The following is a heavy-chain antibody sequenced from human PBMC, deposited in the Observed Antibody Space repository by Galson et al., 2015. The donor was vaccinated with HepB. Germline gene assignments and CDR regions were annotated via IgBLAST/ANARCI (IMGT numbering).Heavy chain of an antibody. CDR2: IKGKIDGGTT. CDR3: TTMGPPNYYYDSSDYDY. Sequence: SLRLSCAASEFTFNNAWMSWVRQAPGKGLEWVGRIKGKIDGGTTDYTAPVKGRFTISRDDSKNTLYLHMSSLKIEDTAVYYCTTMGPPNYYYDSSDYDYWGQGTLVTVSS. V-gene: IGHV3-15*01. D-gene: IGHD3-22*01. CDR1: EFTFNNAW. J-gene: IGHJ4*02.